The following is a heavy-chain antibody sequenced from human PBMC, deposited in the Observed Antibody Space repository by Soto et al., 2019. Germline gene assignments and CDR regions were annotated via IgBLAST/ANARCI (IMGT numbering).Heavy chain of an antibody. V-gene: IGHV6-1*01. D-gene: IGHD2-8*02. CDR1: GDSVSSNGAA. CDR3: ARGGRAHLVIHYFYAMDV. J-gene: IGHJ6*02. CDR2: TSYRSKWYN. Sequence: QVQLQQSGPGLVKPSQTLSLTCAISGDSVSSNGAAWNWIRQSPSRGLEWLGRTSYRSKWYNDYAVPVKSRITINPDTSKNQFSLQLKSVTPEDTALYFCARGGRAHLVIHYFYAMDVWGQGTTVTVSS.